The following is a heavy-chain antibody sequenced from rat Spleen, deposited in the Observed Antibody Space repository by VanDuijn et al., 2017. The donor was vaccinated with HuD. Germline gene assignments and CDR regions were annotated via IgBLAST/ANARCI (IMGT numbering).Heavy chain of an antibody. Sequence: QVQLQQSGAELAKPGSSVKISCKASGNTFTNYYIGWIKQTTGQGLEYIGYVNMGSGGINLNVKFKDKATLTVDKSYSTAFVQLSSLTPDDSAVFYCARRTTADYWFFDFWGPGTVVTVSS. CDR2: VNMGSGGI. V-gene: IGHV1-43*01. J-gene: IGHJ1*01. CDR3: ARRTTADYWFFDF. D-gene: IGHD1-10*01. CDR1: GNTFTNYY.